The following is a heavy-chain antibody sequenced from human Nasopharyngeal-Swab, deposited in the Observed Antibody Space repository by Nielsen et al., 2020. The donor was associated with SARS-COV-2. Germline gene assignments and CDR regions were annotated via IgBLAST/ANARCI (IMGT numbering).Heavy chain of an antibody. CDR2: ISGSGGTT. Sequence: GGSLRLSCAASGFTFSSYWMHWVRQAPGKGLEWVSEISGSGGTTYYADSVKGRFTISRDNSKNTLHLQMNSLRVEDTGVYYCAKDLHSSSWPVGYWGQGTLVTVSS. J-gene: IGHJ4*02. CDR1: GFTFSSYW. CDR3: AKDLHSSSWPVGY. V-gene: IGHV3-23*01. D-gene: IGHD6-6*01.